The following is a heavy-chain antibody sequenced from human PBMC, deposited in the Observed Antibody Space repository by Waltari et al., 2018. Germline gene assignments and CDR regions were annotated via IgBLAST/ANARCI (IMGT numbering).Heavy chain of an antibody. CDR3: ARLRRVTVHYYYYMDV. J-gene: IGHJ6*03. V-gene: IGHV4-34*01. CDR2: IKERGRT. Sequence: QVQLQQWGAGLLKPSETLSLTCAVYGGSFSGSYWSWIRQPPGKGLEWIGEIKERGRTNNKPSRKSRVTISVDTSKNKFSLKLSSVTAADTAVYYCARLRRVTVHYYYYMDVWGKGTTVTISS. D-gene: IGHD1-20*01. CDR1: GGSFSGSY.